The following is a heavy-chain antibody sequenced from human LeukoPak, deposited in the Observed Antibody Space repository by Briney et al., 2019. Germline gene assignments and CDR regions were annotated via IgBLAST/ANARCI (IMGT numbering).Heavy chain of an antibody. V-gene: IGHV3-11*04. D-gene: IGHD3-10*01. CDR3: AKVLLWFGELGPFDY. J-gene: IGHJ4*02. CDR1: GFTFSDYY. CDR2: ISSSGSTI. Sequence: GGSLRLSCAASGFTFSDYYMSWIRQAPGKGLEWVSYISSSGSTIYYADSVKGRFTISRDNAKNSLYLQMNSLRAEDTAVYYCAKVLLWFGELGPFDYWGQGTLVTVSS.